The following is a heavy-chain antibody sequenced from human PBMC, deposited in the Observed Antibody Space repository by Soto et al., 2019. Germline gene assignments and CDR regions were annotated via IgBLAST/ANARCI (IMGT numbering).Heavy chain of an antibody. D-gene: IGHD1-26*01. Sequence: QVQLVQSGAEVKKPGASVKVSCKASGYTFTSYGISWVRQAPGKGLEWMGWISAYNGNTHYAQKLQGRVTMTTDTSTSTAYTELRSLRSDDTAVYDCPRGDGWEQLFDSWGQGTLVTVSS. V-gene: IGHV1-18*01. CDR2: ISAYNGNT. CDR1: GYTFTSYG. J-gene: IGHJ4*02. CDR3: PRGDGWEQLFDS.